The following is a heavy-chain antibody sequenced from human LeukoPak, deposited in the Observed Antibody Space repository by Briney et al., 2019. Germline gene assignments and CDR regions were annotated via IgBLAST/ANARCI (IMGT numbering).Heavy chain of an antibody. V-gene: IGHV3-11*01. J-gene: IGHJ6*02. CDR1: GFTFSEHY. Sequence: PGGSLRLSCAASGFTFSEHYMSWIRQAPGEGLEWVLYISSSGTPIYYADSVKGRFAISRDNAQKSCYLQMNSLRAEDTAIYYGARGSGAWYYYGMDVWGQGTTVTVSS. CDR3: ARGSGAWYYYGMDV. D-gene: IGHD6-19*01. CDR2: ISSSGTPI.